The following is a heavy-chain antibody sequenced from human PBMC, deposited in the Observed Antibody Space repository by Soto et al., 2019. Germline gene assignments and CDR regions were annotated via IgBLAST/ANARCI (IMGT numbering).Heavy chain of an antibody. CDR2: ISSSGSTI. CDR3: AREDYYYGMDV. V-gene: IGHV3-48*03. Sequence: GGSLRLSCAASGFTFSSYEMNWVRQAPGKGLELVSYISSSGSTIYYADSVKGRFTISRDNAKNSLYLQMNSLRAEDTAVYYCAREDYYYGMDVWGQGTTVTVSS. CDR1: GFTFSSYE. J-gene: IGHJ6*02.